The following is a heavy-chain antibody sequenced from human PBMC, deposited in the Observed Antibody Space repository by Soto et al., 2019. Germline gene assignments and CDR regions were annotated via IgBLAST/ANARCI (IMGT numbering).Heavy chain of an antibody. Sequence: QVQLVESGGGVVQPGRSLRLSCAASGFTFSSYGMHWVRQAPGKGLEWVAVIWYDGSNKYYADSVKGRFTTSRDNSKNTLYLQMNSLRAEDTAVYYCARQHGGYYDSSGSEYFQHWGQGTLVTVSS. D-gene: IGHD3-22*01. J-gene: IGHJ1*01. V-gene: IGHV3-33*01. CDR2: IWYDGSNK. CDR1: GFTFSSYG. CDR3: ARQHGGYYDSSGSEYFQH.